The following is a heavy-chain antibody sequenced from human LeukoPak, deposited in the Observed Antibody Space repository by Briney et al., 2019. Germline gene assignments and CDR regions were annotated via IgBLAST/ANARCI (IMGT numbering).Heavy chain of an antibody. V-gene: IGHV3-30-3*01. D-gene: IGHD4-23*01. J-gene: IGHJ5*02. CDR2: ISYDGSNK. CDR1: GFTFSSYA. Sequence: GGSLRLSCAASGFTFSSYAMHWVRQAPGKGLEWVAVISYDGSNKYYADSVKGRFTISRDNSKNTLYLQMNSLRAEDTAVYDCARNPPTVVTHYASSGQGTLPAVCS. CDR3: ARNPPTVVTHYAS.